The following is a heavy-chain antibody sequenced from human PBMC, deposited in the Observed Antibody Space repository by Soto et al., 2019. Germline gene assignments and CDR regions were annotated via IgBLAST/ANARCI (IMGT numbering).Heavy chain of an antibody. CDR2: IYYSGST. CDR1: GGSISSYY. CDR3: ARLYGGGAFDI. J-gene: IGHJ3*02. V-gene: IGHV4-59*01. Sequence: PSETLSLTCTVSGGSISSYYWSWIRQPPGKGLEWIGYIYYSGSTNYNPSLKSRVTISVDTSKNQFSLKLSSVTAADTAVYYCARLYGGGAFDIWVQGTMVTVS. D-gene: IGHD4-17*01.